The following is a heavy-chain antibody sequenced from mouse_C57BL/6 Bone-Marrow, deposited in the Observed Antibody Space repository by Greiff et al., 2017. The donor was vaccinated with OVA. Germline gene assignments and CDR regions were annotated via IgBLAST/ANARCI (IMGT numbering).Heavy chain of an antibody. CDR1: GFTFSSYG. D-gene: IGHD1-1*01. Sequence: EVKLMESGGDLVKPGGSLKLSCAASGFTFSSYGMSWVRQTPDKRLEWVATISSGGSYTYYTDSVKGRFTISRDNAKNTLYLQMSSLKSEDTAMYYCARHAKIYYYGSSYVGFAYWGQGTLVTVSA. CDR2: ISSGGSYT. J-gene: IGHJ3*01. V-gene: IGHV5-6*01. CDR3: ARHAKIYYYGSSYVGFAY.